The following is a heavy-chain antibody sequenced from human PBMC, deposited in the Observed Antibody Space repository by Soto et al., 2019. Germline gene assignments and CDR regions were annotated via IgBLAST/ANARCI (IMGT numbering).Heavy chain of an antibody. D-gene: IGHD3-16*01. CDR3: ARSGHIFAGVV. CDR1: GASMSDYY. Sequence: SETLSLPCTVSGASMSDYYGSWIRQSPGKGLEHIGYLHYSGSANYNPSLKSRVTISMDTSRNQFSLKLSSVTAADTAIYYSARSGHIFAGVVWGQGIVITASS. V-gene: IGHV4-59*01. CDR2: LHYSGSA. J-gene: IGHJ4*02.